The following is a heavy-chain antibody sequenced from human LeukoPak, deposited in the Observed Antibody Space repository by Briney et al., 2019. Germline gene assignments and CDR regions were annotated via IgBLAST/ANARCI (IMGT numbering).Heavy chain of an antibody. D-gene: IGHD3-22*01. V-gene: IGHV3-53*01. J-gene: IGHJ4*02. Sequence: PGGSLRLSCAASGFTVSSNYMSWVRQAPGKGLEWVSVIYSGGSTYYADSVKGRFTISRDNSKNTLYLQMNSLRAEDTAVYYCAKGYYYESGGYYSIDYWGQGTLVTVSS. CDR1: GFTVSSNY. CDR3: AKGYYYESGGYYSIDY. CDR2: IYSGGST.